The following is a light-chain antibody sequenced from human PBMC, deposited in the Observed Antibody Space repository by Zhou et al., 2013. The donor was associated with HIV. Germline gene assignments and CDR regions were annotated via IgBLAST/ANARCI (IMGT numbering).Light chain of an antibody. CDR1: QRVYNY. Sequence: EIVLTQSPATLSLSPGERATLSCRASQRVYNYLAWYQQKPGQAPRLLIYDASNRATGIPARFSGSGSGTDFTLTISRLEPEDFAVYYCQQYGSSYTFGQGTKLEIK. CDR3: QQYGSSYT. V-gene: IGKV3-11*01. J-gene: IGKJ2*01. CDR2: DAS.